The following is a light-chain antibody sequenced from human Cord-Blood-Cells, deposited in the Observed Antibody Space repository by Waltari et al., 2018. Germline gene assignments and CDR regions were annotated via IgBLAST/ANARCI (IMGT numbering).Light chain of an antibody. J-gene: IGLJ1*01. Sequence: QSALTQPRSVSGSPGQSVTISCTGTRSDAGGYNYVSWYQQHPGKAPKLMIDAVSKRPSGVPDRFSGSKSGNTASLTISGLQAEDEADYYCCSYAGSYTYVFGTGTKVTVL. CDR2: AVS. V-gene: IGLV2-11*01. CDR1: RSDAGGYNY. CDR3: CSYAGSYTYV.